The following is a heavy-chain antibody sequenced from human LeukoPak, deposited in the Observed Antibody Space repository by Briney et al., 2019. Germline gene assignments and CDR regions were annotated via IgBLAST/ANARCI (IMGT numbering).Heavy chain of an antibody. J-gene: IGHJ6*02. CDR3: ARETRRLYYEDYYGMDV. Sequence: GASVKVSCKASGYTFISYGISWVRQAPGQGLEWMGWISGYNGNTNYGQKVRGRVTMTTDTSTTTAYMELRSLRSDDTAVYYCARETRRLYYEDYYGMDVWGQGTTVTVSS. CDR1: GYTFISYG. V-gene: IGHV1-18*01. D-gene: IGHD3-16*01. CDR2: ISGYNGNT.